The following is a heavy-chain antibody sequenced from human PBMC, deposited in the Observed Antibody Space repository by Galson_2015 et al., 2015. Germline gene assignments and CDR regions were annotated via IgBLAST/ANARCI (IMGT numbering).Heavy chain of an antibody. V-gene: IGHV3-23*01. D-gene: IGHD2-15*01. CDR3: TKGRRSGGTSYSAIDY. Sequence: SLRLSCAASGFTFNTYAMSWVRQVPGKGLEWVSVISSTYDETYYGDSVKGRFTVSRDNSKNTLYLQMNSLRAEDTAIYYCTKGRRSGGTSYSAIDYWGQGTLVTVSS. CDR1: GFTFNTYA. J-gene: IGHJ4*02. CDR2: ISSTYDET.